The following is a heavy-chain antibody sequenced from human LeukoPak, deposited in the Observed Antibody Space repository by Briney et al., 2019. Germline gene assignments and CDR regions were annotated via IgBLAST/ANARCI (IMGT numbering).Heavy chain of an antibody. CDR1: GYSISSGYY. Sequence: SETLSLTCTVSGYSISSGYYWGWIRQPPGKGLEWIGSIYHSGSTYYNPSLESRVTISVDTSKNQFSLKLSSVTAADTAVYYCASGFPTRTGTTSRLPDTRHVRENWFDPWGQGTLVTVSS. D-gene: IGHD1-7*01. J-gene: IGHJ5*02. CDR2: IYHSGST. CDR3: ASGFPTRTGTTSRLPDTRHVRENWFDP. V-gene: IGHV4-38-2*02.